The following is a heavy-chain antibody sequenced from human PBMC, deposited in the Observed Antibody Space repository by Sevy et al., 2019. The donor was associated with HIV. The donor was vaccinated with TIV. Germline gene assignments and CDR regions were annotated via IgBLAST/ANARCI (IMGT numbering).Heavy chain of an antibody. J-gene: IGHJ4*01. CDR1: GFTFSRFG. CDR3: AKRKYHVDY. V-gene: IGHV3-30*18. CDR2: ISSDGN. Sequence: GGSLRLSCAASGFTFSRFGMNWVRQAPGKGLEWVARISSDGNDYAESVKGRFTISRDNSKNTLHLQMNSLKTEDTAIYYCAKRKYHVDYWGHGTLVTVSS.